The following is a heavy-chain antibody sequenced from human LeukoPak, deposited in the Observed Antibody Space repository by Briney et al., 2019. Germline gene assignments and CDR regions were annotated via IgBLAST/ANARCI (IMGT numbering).Heavy chain of an antibody. CDR2: LSTDEIT. V-gene: IGHV3-74*01. Sequence: GGSLRLSCAASGLTFSNYVMHWVRQAPGKGLVWVSRLSTDEITSYADSVKGRFTISRDNAKNTLYLQMNSLRAEDTAVYYCTRDLNWLLFDYWGQGTLVSVSS. CDR3: TRDLNWLLFDY. CDR1: GLTFSNYV. D-gene: IGHD3-9*01. J-gene: IGHJ4*02.